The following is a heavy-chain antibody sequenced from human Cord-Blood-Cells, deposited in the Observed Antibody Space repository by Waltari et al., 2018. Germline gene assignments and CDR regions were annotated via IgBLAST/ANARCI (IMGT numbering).Heavy chain of an antibody. CDR3: ARGSGYSSSSAAFDI. Sequence: QVQLQESGPGLVKPSETLSLTCAVSGYSISSVYYWGWIRQTPGKGLEWIGSIYHSGSTSYNPSLKSRVTISVDTSKNQFSLKLSSVTAADTAVYYCARGSGYSSSSAAFDIWGQGTMVTVSS. D-gene: IGHD6-6*01. V-gene: IGHV4-38-2*01. CDR1: GYSISSVYY. CDR2: IYHSGST. J-gene: IGHJ3*02.